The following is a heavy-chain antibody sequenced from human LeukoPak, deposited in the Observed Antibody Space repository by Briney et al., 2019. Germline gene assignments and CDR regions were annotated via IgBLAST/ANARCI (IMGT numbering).Heavy chain of an antibody. CDR3: ARSSGSGNPAFDI. V-gene: IGHV3-7*03. J-gene: IGHJ3*02. D-gene: IGHD3-10*01. CDR1: GFTFSRFW. CDR2: IKEDGTEK. Sequence: GGSLRLSCAASGFTFSRFWMTWVRQAPGKGLEWVANIKEDGTEKYCVDSLKGRFSISRDNAKESLYLQMNSLRADDTAVYYCARSSGSGNPAFDIWGQGTMVTVSS.